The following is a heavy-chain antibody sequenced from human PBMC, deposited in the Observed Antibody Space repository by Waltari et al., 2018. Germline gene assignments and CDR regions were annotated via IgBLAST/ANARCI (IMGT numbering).Heavy chain of an antibody. CDR2: TSPILGIA. CDR1: GGTFRSYA. V-gene: IGHV1-69*10. CDR3: SRAEYYYDSSGYYYFDY. D-gene: IGHD3-22*01. Sequence: QVQLVQSGAEVKKPGSSVKVSCKASGGTFRSYAISWVRQAPGPGLEWMGGTSPILGIANYAQKFQGILTITADKATSTAYMELSSLRSEDTAGYYCSRAEYYYDSSGYYYFDYWGQGTLVTVSS. J-gene: IGHJ4*02.